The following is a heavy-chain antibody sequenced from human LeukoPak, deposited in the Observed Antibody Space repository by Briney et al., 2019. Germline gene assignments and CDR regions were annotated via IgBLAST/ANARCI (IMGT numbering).Heavy chain of an antibody. CDR1: EYTFTSYY. J-gene: IGHJ5*02. D-gene: IGHD2-15*01. CDR3: ARDQFLGYCSGGSCYNWFDP. CDR2: INPSGGST. V-gene: IGHV1-46*01. Sequence: GASVKVSCKASEYTFTSYYMHWVRQAPGQGLEWMGIINPSGGSTSYAQKFQGRVTMTRDTSTSTVYMELSSLRSEDTAVYYCARDQFLGYCSGGSCYNWFDPWGQGTLVTVSS.